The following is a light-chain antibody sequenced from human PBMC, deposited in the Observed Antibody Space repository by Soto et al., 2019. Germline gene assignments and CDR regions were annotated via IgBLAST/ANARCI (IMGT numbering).Light chain of an antibody. Sequence: DIQMTRSPSSLSASVGDRVTITCQASQDIGNYLNWYQQRPGKDPKLLSLDASSLDTGVPSRFSGIGSGTDFTFTSSSLQSEDIATYYCQQYYNVPITFGQGTRLEIK. CDR1: QDIGNY. CDR2: DAS. CDR3: QQYYNVPIT. J-gene: IGKJ5*01. V-gene: IGKV1-33*01.